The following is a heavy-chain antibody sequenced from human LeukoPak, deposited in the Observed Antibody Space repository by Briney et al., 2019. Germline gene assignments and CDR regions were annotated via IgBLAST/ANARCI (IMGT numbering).Heavy chain of an antibody. CDR3: AREIAAAGGPLVY. Sequence: SETLSLTCAVYGGSFSGYYWSWIRQPPGEGLEWIGEINHSGSTNYNPSLKSRVTISVDTSKNQFSLKLSSVTAADTAVYYCAREIAAAGGPLVYWGQGTLVTVSS. CDR1: GGSFSGYY. J-gene: IGHJ4*02. V-gene: IGHV4-34*01. CDR2: INHSGST. D-gene: IGHD6-13*01.